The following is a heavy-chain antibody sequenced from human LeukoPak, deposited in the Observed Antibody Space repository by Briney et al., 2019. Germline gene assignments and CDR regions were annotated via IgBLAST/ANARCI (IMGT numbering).Heavy chain of an antibody. J-gene: IGHJ4*02. CDR2: INPNSGGT. CDR1: XYTFXXXY. D-gene: IGHD3-10*01. CDR3: ARESVSAYDY. V-gene: IGHV1-2*02. Sequence: VSCKXXXYTFXXXYMHWVRQAPGQGLEWMGWINPNSGGTNYAQKFQGRVTMTRDTSISTAYMELSRLRSDDTAVYYCARESVSAYDYWGQGTLVTVSS.